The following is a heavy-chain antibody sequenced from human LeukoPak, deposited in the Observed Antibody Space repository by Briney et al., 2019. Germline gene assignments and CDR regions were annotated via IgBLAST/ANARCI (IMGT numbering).Heavy chain of an antibody. D-gene: IGHD2-2*01. J-gene: IGHJ4*02. V-gene: IGHV3-49*04. CDR1: GFTFRDYA. CDR2: FRWKASGETT. Sequence: GGPLRLSCTASGFTFRDYAMSWVRQAPGKGLEWVALFRWKASGETTEYAASVRGRFTILRDDSKSIAYLQMNSLKAEDAAVYYCTRPIYCSTSGCQGYYFDYWGQGTLVTVSS. CDR3: TRPIYCSTSGCQGYYFDY.